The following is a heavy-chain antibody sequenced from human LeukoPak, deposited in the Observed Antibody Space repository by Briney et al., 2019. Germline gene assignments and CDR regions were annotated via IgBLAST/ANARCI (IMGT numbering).Heavy chain of an antibody. CDR2: IIPIFGTA. CDR1: GGTFSSYA. J-gene: IGHJ5*02. D-gene: IGHD3-16*01. CDR3: ASTYVAQNWFDP. V-gene: IGHV1-69*13. Sequence: SVKVSCKASGGTFSSYAISWVRQAHGQGLEWMGGIIPIFGTANYAQKFQGRVTITADESTSTAYMELSSLRSEDTAVYYCASTYVAQNWFDPWGQGTLVTVSS.